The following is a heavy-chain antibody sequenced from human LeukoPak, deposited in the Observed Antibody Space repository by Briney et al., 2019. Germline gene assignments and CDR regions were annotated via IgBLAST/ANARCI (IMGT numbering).Heavy chain of an antibody. J-gene: IGHJ5*02. CDR3: ARDFYDYVWGSYRYPDWFDP. Sequence: SETPSLTCTVSGGSISSYYWSWIRQPAGKGLEWIGRIYTSGSTNYNPSLKSRVTMSVDTSKNQFSLKLSSVTAADTAVYYCARDFYDYVWGSYRYPDWFDPWGQGTLVTVSS. V-gene: IGHV4-4*07. D-gene: IGHD3-16*02. CDR2: IYTSGST. CDR1: GGSISSYY.